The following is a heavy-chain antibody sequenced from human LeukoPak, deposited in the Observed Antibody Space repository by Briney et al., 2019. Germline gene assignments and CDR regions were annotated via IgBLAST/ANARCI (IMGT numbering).Heavy chain of an antibody. Sequence: PSETLSLTCTVSGGSISSGSYYWSWIRQPAGKGLEWIGRIYPSGTTNYNPSLKSRVTISVDTSKNQFSLKLSSVTAADTAVYFCARGAEYYAIWRGYAGYSDYWGQGISVTVSS. CDR1: GGSISSGSYY. J-gene: IGHJ4*02. CDR3: ARGAEYYAIWRGYAGYSDY. V-gene: IGHV4-61*02. CDR2: IYPSGTT. D-gene: IGHD3-3*01.